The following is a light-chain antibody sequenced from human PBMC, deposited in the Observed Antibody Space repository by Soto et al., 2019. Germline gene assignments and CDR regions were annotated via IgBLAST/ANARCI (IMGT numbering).Light chain of an antibody. J-gene: IGLJ1*01. CDR2: GNS. CDR1: SSNIGAGYD. Sequence: QPVLTQPPSVSGAPGQRVTIPCTGRSSNIGAGYDVHWYQQLPETAPKLLIYGNSNRPSGVPDRFSGSKSGTSASLAITGLQAEDEADYYCQSYDSSLSGYVFGTGTKLTVL. V-gene: IGLV1-40*01. CDR3: QSYDSSLSGYV.